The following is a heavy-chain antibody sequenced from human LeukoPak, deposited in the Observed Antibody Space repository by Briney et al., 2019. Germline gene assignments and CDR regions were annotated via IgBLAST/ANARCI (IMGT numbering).Heavy chain of an antibody. V-gene: IGHV6-1*01. D-gene: IGHD5-18*01. CDR2: TYLRSKWYN. J-gene: IGHJ4*02. CDR1: VDSVSSEDAS. Sequence: SQTLSLTRAISVDSVSSEDASWNWIRQSPSSGLEWLGRTYLRSKWYNDYAVSVKGRISINPDTSNNQFSLQLNSVTPEDTAVYYCARNTAMIDYWGQGTLVTVSS. CDR3: ARNTAMIDY.